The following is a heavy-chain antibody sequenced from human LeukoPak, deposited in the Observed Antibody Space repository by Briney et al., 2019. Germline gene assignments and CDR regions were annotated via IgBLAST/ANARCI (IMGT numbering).Heavy chain of an antibody. CDR1: GFNFSSYA. CDR3: AKHERYYSGSGSFLDC. J-gene: IGHJ4*02. CDR2: ISGSGGGT. V-gene: IGHV3-23*01. D-gene: IGHD3-10*01. Sequence: GGSLRLSCAASGFNFSSYAMSWVRQAPGKGLEWVSAISGSGGGTYYADCVKGRFTISRDNSKNTLYRQMNSLRAEDTAEYYCAKHERYYSGSGSFLDCWGQGTLVTVSS.